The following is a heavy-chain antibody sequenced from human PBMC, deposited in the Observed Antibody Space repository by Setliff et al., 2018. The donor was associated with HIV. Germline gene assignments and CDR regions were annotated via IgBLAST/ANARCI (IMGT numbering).Heavy chain of an antibody. J-gene: IGHJ4*02. Sequence: GASVKVSCKASGYCFTDYYIHWVRQAPGQGLEWVGRISPNSGGTNYAVKFQGRVTMTRDTSITTVYMEVSRLTFDDTAFYYCAKVGDYSGFGEFAALDSWGQGTLVTVSS. CDR1: GYCFTDYY. D-gene: IGHD3-10*01. CDR3: AKVGDYSGFGEFAALDS. CDR2: ISPNSGGT. V-gene: IGHV1-2*06.